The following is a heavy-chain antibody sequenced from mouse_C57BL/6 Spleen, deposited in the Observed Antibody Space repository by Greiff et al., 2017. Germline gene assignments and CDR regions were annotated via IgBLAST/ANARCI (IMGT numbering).Heavy chain of an antibody. CDR2: ILPGSGST. CDR3: ARTPTYYGYNNYAMDY. Sequence: QVQLQQSGAELMKPGASVKLSCKATGYTFTGYWIEWVKQRPGHGLEWIGEILPGSGSTNYNEKFKGKATFTAATSSNTAYMQLSSLTTEDSAIYYSARTPTYYGYNNYAMDYWGQGTSVTVSS. V-gene: IGHV1-9*01. D-gene: IGHD2-9*01. CDR1: GYTFTGYW. J-gene: IGHJ4*01.